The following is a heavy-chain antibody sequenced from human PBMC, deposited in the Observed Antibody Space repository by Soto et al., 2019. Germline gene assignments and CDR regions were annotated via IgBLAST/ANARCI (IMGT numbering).Heavy chain of an antibody. CDR1: GGSISSGDYF. V-gene: IGHV4-31*03. D-gene: IGHD3-3*01. CDR3: ARWWSGSRQGFDP. Sequence: QVQLQEPGPGLLKPSQTLSLTCTVSGGSISSGDYFWSWIRQHPGKGLEWIVYIYYSGSTYYNPSLQSRVTISVDTSKNQFSLKLSSVTAADTAVYYCARWWSGSRQGFDPWGQGTRVTVSS. J-gene: IGHJ5*02. CDR2: IYYSGST.